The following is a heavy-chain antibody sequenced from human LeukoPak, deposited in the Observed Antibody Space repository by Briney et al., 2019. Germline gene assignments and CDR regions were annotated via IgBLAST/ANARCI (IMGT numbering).Heavy chain of an antibody. V-gene: IGHV4-30-4*08. D-gene: IGHD3-22*01. CDR1: GGSISSGDYY. J-gene: IGHJ4*02. CDR3: AGSFMYYYDSSGYYFAKIDY. Sequence: SETLSLTCTVSGGSISSGDYYWSWIRQPPGTGLEWIGYMYYSGSTYYDPSLKSRVTISVDTSKNQFSLKLSSVTAADTAVYYCAGSFMYYYDSSGYYFAKIDYWGQGTLVTVSS. CDR2: MYYSGST.